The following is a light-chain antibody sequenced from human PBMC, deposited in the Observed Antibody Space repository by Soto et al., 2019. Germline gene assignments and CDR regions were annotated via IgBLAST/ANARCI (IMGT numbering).Light chain of an antibody. Sequence: PRERVTLSCRASQSVTSSFLTWYQQKPGQAPRLLIYGASTRAVSIPARFSGSGSGTDFTLTISSLDPEDFAVYYCQQRSNRPLTFGQGTRLE. CDR2: GAS. J-gene: IGKJ5*01. CDR3: QQRSNRPLT. CDR1: QSVTSSF. V-gene: IGKV3-11*01.